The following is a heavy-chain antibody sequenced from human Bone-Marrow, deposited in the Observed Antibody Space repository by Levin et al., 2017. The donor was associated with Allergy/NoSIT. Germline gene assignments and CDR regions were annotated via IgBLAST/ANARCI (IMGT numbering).Heavy chain of an antibody. CDR1: GFTFSSHW. D-gene: IGHD6-25*01. CDR3: PRGGSDPLYYYQYYGMNV. V-gene: IGHV3-7*04. CDR2: IHQDGTET. Sequence: GGSLRLSCAASGFTFSSHWMNWVRQAPGKGLEWVANIHQDGTETYYVDSVKGRFTISRDNAKDSLYLQMISLTAEDTAVYFCPRGGSDPLYYYQYYGMNVWGQGTTVTVSS. J-gene: IGHJ6*02.